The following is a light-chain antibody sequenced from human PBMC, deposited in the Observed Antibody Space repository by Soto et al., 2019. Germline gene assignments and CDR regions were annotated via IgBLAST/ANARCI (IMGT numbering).Light chain of an antibody. CDR1: QSVNSY. V-gene: IGKV3-11*01. CDR2: DAS. J-gene: IGKJ4*01. CDR3: QQRSNWPPLT. Sequence: EIVLTQSPTTLSLSPGERATLSCRASQSVNSYLAWYQQKPGQAPRLLIYDASNSSTGIPARFSGSGSGTDFTLTISSLEPEDFAVYYCQQRSNWPPLTFGGGNKVEIK.